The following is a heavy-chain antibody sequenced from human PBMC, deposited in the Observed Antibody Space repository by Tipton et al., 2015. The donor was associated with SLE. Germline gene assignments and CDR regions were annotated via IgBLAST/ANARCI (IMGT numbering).Heavy chain of an antibody. J-gene: IGHJ3*02. Sequence: LRLSCTVSGGSISSTGYYWGWIRQLPGKGLEWIGYIYYSGDIHYNPSLKSRVAISLDTSKNQVSLKLKSVTAADTAMYYCAGEGHLESSGFDIWGQGTMVTVSS. CDR3: AGEGHLESSGFDI. D-gene: IGHD3-3*01. CDR2: IYYSGDI. V-gene: IGHV4-31*03. CDR1: GGSISSTGYY.